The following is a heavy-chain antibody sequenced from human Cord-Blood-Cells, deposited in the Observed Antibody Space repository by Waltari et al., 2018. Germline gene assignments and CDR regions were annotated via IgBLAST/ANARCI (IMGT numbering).Heavy chain of an antibody. CDR2: INPNRGGT. D-gene: IGHD6-13*01. CDR3: ARGRESSSWFDY. V-gene: IGHV1-2*02. CDR1: GYTFTGYY. Sequence: QVQLVQSGAEVKKPGASVKVSCKASGYTFTGYYMHWVRQAPGQGLECMGWINPNRGGTNYAQKFQGRVTMTRYTSISTAYMELSRLRSDDTAVYYCARGRESSSWFDYWGQGTLVTVSS. J-gene: IGHJ5*01.